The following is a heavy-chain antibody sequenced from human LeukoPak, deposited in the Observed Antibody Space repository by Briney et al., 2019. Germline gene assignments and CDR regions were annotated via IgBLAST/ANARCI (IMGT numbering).Heavy chain of an antibody. J-gene: IGHJ4*02. CDR3: GSGYYNPSLKSRVTISVDTSKNQFSLQLSSVTAADTAVYYCARAGVVYAIRAVYFDY. D-gene: IGHD3-10*01. Sequence: SETLTLSCTVSGGSISSTSNHWAWIRQPPGKGLEWIATVYYTGSAYYNPSLKSRVTISVDTSKNQFSLKLSSVTAADTAVYYTGSGYYNPSLKSRVTISVDTSKNQFSLQLSSVTAADTAVYYCARAGVVYAIRAVYFDYWGQETLVTVSS. CDR1: GGSISSTSNH. CDR2: VYYTGSA. V-gene: IGHV4-39*01.